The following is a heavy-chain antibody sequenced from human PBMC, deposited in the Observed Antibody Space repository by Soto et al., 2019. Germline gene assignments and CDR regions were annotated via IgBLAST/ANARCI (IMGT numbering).Heavy chain of an antibody. J-gene: IGHJ4*02. Sequence: QVQLQESGPGLVKPSQTLSLTCTVSGGSISSGGYYWSWIRQHPGKGLEWIGYIYYSGSTYYNPSLMSRVTISVDPSKNQFSLKLSSVTAADTAVYYCASDYGGNSLVDYWGQGTLVTVSS. V-gene: IGHV4-31*03. CDR3: ASDYGGNSLVDY. CDR1: GGSISSGGYY. CDR2: IYYSGST. D-gene: IGHD4-17*01.